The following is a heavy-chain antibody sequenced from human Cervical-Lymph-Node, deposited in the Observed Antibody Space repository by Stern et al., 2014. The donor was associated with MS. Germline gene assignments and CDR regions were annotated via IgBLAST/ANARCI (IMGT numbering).Heavy chain of an antibody. Sequence: VQLVGSGGAVVQPGRSLRLSCAASGFTFSSYGMHWDRQAPGKGLEWETVISYDGNHKYYAASVKGRFTISRDNSKNTLHLQMNSVTPDDTAIYYCARDYEDTSMLFDHWGQGTLVTGSS. CDR1: GFTFSSYG. J-gene: IGHJ4*02. CDR2: ISYDGNHK. V-gene: IGHV3-30*03. CDR3: ARDYEDTSMLFDH. D-gene: IGHD2-8*01.